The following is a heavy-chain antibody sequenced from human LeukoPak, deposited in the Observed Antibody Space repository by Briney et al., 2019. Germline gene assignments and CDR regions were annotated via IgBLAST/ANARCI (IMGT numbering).Heavy chain of an antibody. D-gene: IGHD2-2*01. Sequence: GGSLRLSCAASGFTFSSYAMHWVRQAPGKGLEWVAVISYDGSYTYYADSVKGRFTISRDNAKNSLYLQMNSLRAEDTAVYYCARGVVVVPAALEAFDIWGQGTMVTVSS. V-gene: IGHV3-30*04. CDR3: ARGVVVVPAALEAFDI. J-gene: IGHJ3*02. CDR2: ISYDGSYT. CDR1: GFTFSSYA.